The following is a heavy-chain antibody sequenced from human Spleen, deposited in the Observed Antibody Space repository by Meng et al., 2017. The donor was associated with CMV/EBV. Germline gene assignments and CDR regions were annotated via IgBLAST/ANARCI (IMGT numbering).Heavy chain of an antibody. CDR1: GYTFTAHY. CDR3: ARVQGTNMIVEDY. D-gene: IGHD3-22*01. CDR2: ISAYNDNT. J-gene: IGHJ4*02. V-gene: IGHV1-18*04. Sequence: ASVKVSCKASGYTFTAHYFHWVRQAPGQGLEWMGWISAYNDNTNNAQKLQGRVTMTTDTSTSTAYMELRSLRSDDTAVYYCARVQGTNMIVEDYWGQGTLVTVSS.